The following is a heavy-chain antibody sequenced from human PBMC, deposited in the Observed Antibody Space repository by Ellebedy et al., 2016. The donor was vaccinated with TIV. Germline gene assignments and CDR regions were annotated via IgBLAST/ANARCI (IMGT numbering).Heavy chain of an antibody. J-gene: IGHJ4*02. Sequence: GESLKISCAASGFTFRSHEMTWVRQAPGKGLEWVSYISSSGSIIYSADSVKGRFTISRDNAKNSLYLQMNSLRDEDTAVYYCVRKSSFDYWGQGTLVTVSS. CDR2: ISSSGSII. V-gene: IGHV3-48*03. CDR1: GFTFRSHE. CDR3: VRKSSFDY.